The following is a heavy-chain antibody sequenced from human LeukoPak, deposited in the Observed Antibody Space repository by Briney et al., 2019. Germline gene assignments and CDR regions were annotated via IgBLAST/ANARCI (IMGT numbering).Heavy chain of an antibody. CDR3: ARLRPVGCSSTSCLDY. D-gene: IGHD2-2*01. CDR2: IHYTGST. CDR1: GGSISSSSYY. V-gene: IGHV4-39*07. Sequence: SETLSLTCTVSGGSISSSSYYWGWIRQPPGMGLEWIGSIHYTGSTWYNPSLKSRVTISVDTSKNQFSLKLSSVTAADTAVYYCARLRPVGCSSTSCLDYWGQGTLVTVSS. J-gene: IGHJ4*02.